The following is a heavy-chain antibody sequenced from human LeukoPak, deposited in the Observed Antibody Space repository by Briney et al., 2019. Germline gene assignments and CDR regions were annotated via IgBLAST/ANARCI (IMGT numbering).Heavy chain of an antibody. J-gene: IGHJ6*02. D-gene: IGHD7-27*01. CDR1: GFTFSSYA. CDR2: INHSGST. Sequence: PGGSLRLPCAASGFTFSSYAMHWIRQPPGKGLEWIGEINHSGSTNYNPSLKSRVTISVDTSKNQFSLKLSSVTAADTAVYYCARVIDPSGCSGDPERGCYYYGMDVWGQGTTVTVSS. V-gene: IGHV4-34*01. CDR3: ARVIDPSGCSGDPERGCYYYGMDV.